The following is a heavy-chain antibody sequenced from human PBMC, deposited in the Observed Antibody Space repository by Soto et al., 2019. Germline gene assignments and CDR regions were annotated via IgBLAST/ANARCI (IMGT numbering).Heavy chain of an antibody. CDR2: IYSAGSA. Sequence: GGSLRLSCAASGFTVSSYHMAWVRQAPGKGLEWVSVIYSAGSADFADSVKGRFTISGDNSKNTLYLQMSSLRAEDTAVYYCARVHRSSYHYFDYWGQRTLVTCSS. J-gene: IGHJ4*02. CDR1: GFTVSSYH. CDR3: ARVHRSSYHYFDY. D-gene: IGHD6-13*01. V-gene: IGHV3-66*01.